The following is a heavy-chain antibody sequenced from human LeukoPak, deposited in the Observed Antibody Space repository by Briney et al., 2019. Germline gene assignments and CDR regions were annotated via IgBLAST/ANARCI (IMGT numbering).Heavy chain of an antibody. D-gene: IGHD2-15*01. J-gene: IGHJ5*02. V-gene: IGHV1-2*02. CDR3: ARGMVYCSGGSCYDNWFDP. Sequence: ASVKVSCKASGYIFIDHYMHWVRQAPGQGLEWMGWINPNSGGTNYAQKFQGRVTMTRDTSISTAYMELGRLRSDDTAVYYCARGMVYCSGGSCYDNWFDPWGQGTLVTVSS. CDR1: GYIFIDHY. CDR2: INPNSGGT.